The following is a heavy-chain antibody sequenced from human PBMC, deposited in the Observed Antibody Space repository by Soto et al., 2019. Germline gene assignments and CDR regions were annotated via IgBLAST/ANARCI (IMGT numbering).Heavy chain of an antibody. CDR2: IYYSGST. V-gene: IGHV4-39*01. CDR3: ARNTRWLTIPYYYCMDV. D-gene: IGHD6-19*01. CDR1: GGSISSSSYY. J-gene: IGHJ6*03. Sequence: QLQLQESGPGLVKPSETLSLTCTVSGGSISSSSYYWGWIRQPPGKGLEWIGSIYYSGSTYYNPSLKSRVTIPGGTAKTQFSRKLSSVTAADTAVYYCARNTRWLTIPYYYCMDVWGKGTTVTVSS.